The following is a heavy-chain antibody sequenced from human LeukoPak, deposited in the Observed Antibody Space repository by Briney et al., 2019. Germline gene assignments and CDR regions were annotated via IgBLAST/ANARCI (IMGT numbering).Heavy chain of an antibody. CDR3: ATRGLEWLFYGMDV. V-gene: IGHV1-69*06. CDR1: GGTFSSYA. Sequence: SVKVSCKASGGTFSSYAISWVRQAPGQGLEWMGGIIPIFGTANYAQKFQGRVTMTEDTSTDTAYMELSSLRSEDTAVYYCATRGLEWLFYGMDVWGQGTTVTVSS. CDR2: IIPIFGTA. D-gene: IGHD3-3*01. J-gene: IGHJ6*02.